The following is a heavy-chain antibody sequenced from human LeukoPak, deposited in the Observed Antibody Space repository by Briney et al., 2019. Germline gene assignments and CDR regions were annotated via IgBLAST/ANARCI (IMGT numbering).Heavy chain of an antibody. CDR2: IYTSGST. J-gene: IGHJ5*02. D-gene: IGHD2-21*02. Sequence: SETLSLTCTVSGGSISSYYWSWIRQPPGKGLEWIGYIYTSGSTNYNPSLKSRVTISVDTSKNQFSLKLSSVTAADTAVYYCARGVVTAIPYWSDPWGQGTLVTVSS. CDR1: GGSISSYY. V-gene: IGHV4-4*09. CDR3: ARGVVTAIPYWSDP.